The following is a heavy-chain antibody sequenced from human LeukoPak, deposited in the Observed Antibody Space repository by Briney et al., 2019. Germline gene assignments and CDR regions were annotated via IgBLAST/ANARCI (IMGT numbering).Heavy chain of an antibody. CDR1: GDSTSSGGYY. V-gene: IGHV4-31*03. Sequence: SQTLSLTCTVSGDSTSSGGYYWSWIRQHPGKGLEWIGYIYYSGSTYYNPSLKSRVTISVDTSKNQFSLKLSSVTAADTAVYYCARGLGYCSSTSCSGTGTTVDYWGQGTLVTVSS. D-gene: IGHD2-2*01. J-gene: IGHJ4*02. CDR3: ARGLGYCSSTSCSGTGTTVDY. CDR2: IYYSGST.